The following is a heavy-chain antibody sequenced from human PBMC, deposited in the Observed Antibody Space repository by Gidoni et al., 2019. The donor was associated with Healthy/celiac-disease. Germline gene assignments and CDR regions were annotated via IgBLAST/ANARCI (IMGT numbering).Heavy chain of an antibody. Sequence: QVQLVQSGAEVKKPGSSVKVSCKASGGTFSSYAISWVRQAPGQGLEWMGGIIPIFGTANYAQKFQGRVTITADESTSTAYMELSSLRSEDTAVYYCARDRLGGPYSRRSYFYYYYGMDVWGQGTTVTVSS. V-gene: IGHV1-69*01. D-gene: IGHD3-16*01. CDR1: GGTFSSYA. J-gene: IGHJ6*02. CDR3: ARDRLGGPYSRRSYFYYYYGMDV. CDR2: IIPIFGTA.